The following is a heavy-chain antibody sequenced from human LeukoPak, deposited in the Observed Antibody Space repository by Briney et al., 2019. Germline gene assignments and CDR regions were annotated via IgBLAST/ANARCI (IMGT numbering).Heavy chain of an antibody. D-gene: IGHD3-10*01. V-gene: IGHV4-4*07. CDR3: ARDKYYYGSGRSYFDY. CDR1: GGSISSYY. CDR2: IYTSGST. J-gene: IGHJ4*02. Sequence: SETLSLTCTVSGGSISSYYWSWIRQPAGKGLEWIGRIYTSGSTNYNPSLKSRVTMSVDTSKNQFSLKLSSVTAADTAVYYCARDKYYYGSGRSYFDYWGQGTLVTVSS.